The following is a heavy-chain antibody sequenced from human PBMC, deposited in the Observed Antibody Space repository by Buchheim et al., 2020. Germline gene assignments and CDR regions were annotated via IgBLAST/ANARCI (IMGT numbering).Heavy chain of an antibody. CDR3: ARDKGRYYFDY. V-gene: IGHV3-30*04. CDR2: VSYDGSNT. D-gene: IGHD1-26*01. J-gene: IGHJ4*02. Sequence: QVQLVESGGGVVQPGRSLRLSCAVSGFTFRSYAMHWVRQAPGKGLEWVAVVSYDGSNTYHADPAKGRFTISRDNSKHTLYLQMNSLRGEDTAVYYCARDKGRYYFDYWGQGTL. CDR1: GFTFRSYA.